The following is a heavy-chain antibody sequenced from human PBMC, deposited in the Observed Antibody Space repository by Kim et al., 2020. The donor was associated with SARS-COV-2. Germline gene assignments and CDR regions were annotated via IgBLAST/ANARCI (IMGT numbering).Heavy chain of an antibody. V-gene: IGHV4-30-4*01. CDR1: GGSITSGDYY. CDR2: THYSGST. Sequence: SETLSLTCTVSGGSITSGDYYWSWIRQPPGKGLEWIGYTHYSGSTYYSPSLKSRVTMSIDTSTSQFSLKLSSVTSADSAVYFCARGYCTTTSCFTCGNW. CDR3: ARGYCTTTSCFTCGNW. J-gene: IGHJ5*01. D-gene: IGHD2-2*02.